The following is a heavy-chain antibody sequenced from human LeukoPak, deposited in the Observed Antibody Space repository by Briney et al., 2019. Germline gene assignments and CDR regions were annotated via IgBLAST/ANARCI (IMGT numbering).Heavy chain of an antibody. Sequence: PGGSLRLSCAASGFTFSSYSMNWVRQAPGKGLEWVSYISSSSSTIYYADSVKGRFTISRDNAKNSLYLQMNSLRAEDTAVYYCARTKGCSSTSCYYYYYYGMDVWGQGTTVTVSS. CDR1: GFTFSSYS. V-gene: IGHV3-48*04. CDR2: ISSSSSTI. D-gene: IGHD2-2*01. CDR3: ARTKGCSSTSCYYYYYYGMDV. J-gene: IGHJ6*02.